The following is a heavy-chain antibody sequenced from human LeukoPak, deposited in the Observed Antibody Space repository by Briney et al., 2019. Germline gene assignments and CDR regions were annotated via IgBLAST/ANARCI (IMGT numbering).Heavy chain of an antibody. CDR2: IKSKSDGGTA. D-gene: IGHD3-9*01. CDR3: ARDPYAYDILTGRL. Sequence: GGSLRLSCAASGFIFNTAWLSWFRQAPGKGLERVGRIKSKSDGGTAEYTAPVRGRFIISRDDSRNTIYLQMNSLRAEDTAVYYCARDPYAYDILTGRLWGQGTLVTVSS. CDR1: GFIFNTAW. J-gene: IGHJ4*02. V-gene: IGHV3-15*01.